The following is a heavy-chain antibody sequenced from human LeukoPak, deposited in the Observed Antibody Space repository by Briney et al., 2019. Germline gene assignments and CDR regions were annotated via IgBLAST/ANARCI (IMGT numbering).Heavy chain of an antibody. Sequence: SVKVSCKASGYTFTSYYMHWVRQAPGQGLEWMGGIIPIFGTANYAQKFQGRVTITADESTSTAYMELSSLRSEDTAVYYCARDQLRFLEWSSYYYYMDVWGKGTTVTVSS. D-gene: IGHD3-3*01. CDR3: ARDQLRFLEWSSYYYYMDV. CDR1: GYTFTSYY. V-gene: IGHV1-69*13. J-gene: IGHJ6*03. CDR2: IIPIFGTA.